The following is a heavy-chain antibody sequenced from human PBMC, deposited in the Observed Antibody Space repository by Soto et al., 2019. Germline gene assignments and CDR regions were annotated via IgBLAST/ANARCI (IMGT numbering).Heavy chain of an antibody. CDR1: GYTFTSYD. D-gene: IGHD6-6*01. J-gene: IGHJ5*02. CDR3: ARRGRIVLLTNWFDP. Sequence: ASVKVSCKASGYTFTSYDINWVRQATGQGLEWMGWMNPNSGNTGYAQKFQGRVTMTRNTSISTAYMELSSLRSEDTAVYYCARRGRIVLLTNWFDPWGQGTLVTVSS. CDR2: MNPNSGNT. V-gene: IGHV1-8*01.